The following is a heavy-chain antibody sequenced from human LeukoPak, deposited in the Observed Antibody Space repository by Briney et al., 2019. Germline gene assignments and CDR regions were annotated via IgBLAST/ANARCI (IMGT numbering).Heavy chain of an antibody. Sequence: GGSLRLSCAASGFTFSSYSMNWVRQAPGKGLEWVSSISSSSSYIYYADSVTGRFTISRDKAKHSLYLQMNSLRAEDTAVYYCASPLWEGGDYWGQGTLVTVS. CDR1: GFTFSSYS. J-gene: IGHJ4*02. V-gene: IGHV3-21*04. CDR2: ISSSSSYI. CDR3: ASPLWEGGDY. D-gene: IGHD1-26*01.